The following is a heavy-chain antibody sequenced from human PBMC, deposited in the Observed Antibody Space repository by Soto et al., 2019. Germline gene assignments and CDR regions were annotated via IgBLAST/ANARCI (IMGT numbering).Heavy chain of an antibody. V-gene: IGHV4-30-2*01. Sequence: SETLSLTCAVSGGSISSGGYSWSWIRQPPGKGLEWVGYIYYGGTTSYNPSLDSRVTISLETSKSQISLRLSSVTAADTAVYYCARGGTPIDYWGQGTLVTVSS. CDR2: IYYGGTT. D-gene: IGHD3-16*01. CDR3: ARGGTPIDY. CDR1: GGSISSGGYS. J-gene: IGHJ4*02.